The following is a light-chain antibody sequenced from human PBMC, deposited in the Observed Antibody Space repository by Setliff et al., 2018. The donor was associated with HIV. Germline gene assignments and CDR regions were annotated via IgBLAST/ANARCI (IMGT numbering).Light chain of an antibody. Sequence: QSALAQPPSASGTPGQRVTISCSGSSSNIGRNTVNWYQQLPGTAPKLLIYRNYQRPSGVPDRFSGSKSGTSASLAISGLQSEDEADYYCAAWDDSLNGSYVFGAGTKVPS. V-gene: IGLV1-44*01. CDR3: AAWDDSLNGSYV. CDR1: SSNIGRNT. J-gene: IGLJ1*01. CDR2: RNY.